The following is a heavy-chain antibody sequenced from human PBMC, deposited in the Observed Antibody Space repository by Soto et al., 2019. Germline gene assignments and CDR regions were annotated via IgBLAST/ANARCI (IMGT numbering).Heavy chain of an antibody. CDR2: IIPIFGTA. CDR1: GGTFSSYA. D-gene: IGHD3-10*01. J-gene: IGHJ5*02. V-gene: IGHV1-69*12. Sequence: QVQLVQSGAEVKKPGSSVKVSCKASGGTFSSYAISWVRQAPGQGLEWMGGIIPIFGTANYAQKFQGRVTITADESTSTAYMELSSLRSEDTAVYYCARLWWNYYGSGSYWFDPWGQGTLVTVSS. CDR3: ARLWWNYYGSGSYWFDP.